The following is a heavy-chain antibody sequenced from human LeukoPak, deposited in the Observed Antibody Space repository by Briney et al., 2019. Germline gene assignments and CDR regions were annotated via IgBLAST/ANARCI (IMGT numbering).Heavy chain of an antibody. V-gene: IGHV4-38-2*02. D-gene: IGHD2-8*02. CDR3: ARDSGGRQDY. J-gene: IGHJ4*02. Sequence: SETLSLTCTVSGYSISSGYYWGWIRQPPGKGLEWIGSIYHSGSTYYNPSLKSRVTISVDTSKNQFSLKLSSVTAADTAVYYCARDSGGRQDYWGQGTLVTVSS. CDR2: IYHSGST. CDR1: GYSISSGYY.